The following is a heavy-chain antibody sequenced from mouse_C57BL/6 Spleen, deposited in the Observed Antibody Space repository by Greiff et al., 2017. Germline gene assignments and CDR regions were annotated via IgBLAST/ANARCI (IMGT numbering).Heavy chain of an antibody. V-gene: IGHV3-6*01. CDR3: ASRPPHYYAMDY. CDR2: ISYDGSN. J-gene: IGHJ4*01. Sequence: DVHLVESGPGLVKPSQSLSLTCSVTGYSITSGYYWNWIRQFPGNKLEWMGYISYDGSNNYNPSLKNRISITRDTSKNQFFLKLNSVTTEDTATYYCASRPPHYYAMDYWGQGTSVTVSS. CDR1: GYSITSGYY.